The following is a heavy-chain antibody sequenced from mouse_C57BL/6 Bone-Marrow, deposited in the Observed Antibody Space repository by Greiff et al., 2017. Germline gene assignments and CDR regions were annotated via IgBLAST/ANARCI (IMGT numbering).Heavy chain of an antibody. V-gene: IGHV1-9*01. D-gene: IGHD1-1*01. Sequence: LVESGAELMKPGASVKLSCKATGYTFTGYWIEWVKQRPGHGLEWIGELLPGSGSTNYNEKFKGKATFTADTSSNTAYIQLSSLTAEDSTIYCCTRGPFYYYGSSHWYFDVWGTGTTVTVSS. CDR1: GYTFTGYW. J-gene: IGHJ1*03. CDR2: LLPGSGST. CDR3: TRGPFYYYGSSHWYFDV.